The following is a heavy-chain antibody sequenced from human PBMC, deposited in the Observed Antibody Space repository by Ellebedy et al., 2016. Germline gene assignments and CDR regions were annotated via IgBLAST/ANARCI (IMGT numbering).Heavy chain of an antibody. CDR3: AGSSDWYPSADY. J-gene: IGHJ4*02. CDR2: MAYDGSNK. D-gene: IGHD6-13*01. CDR1: GFIFSSYS. V-gene: IGHV3-30-3*01. Sequence: GGSLRLXXAASGFIFSSYSMHWVRQAPGKGLEWVAVMAYDGSNKDYGESVKGRFTISRDDSKDTLYLQMNNLRAEDTALYYCAGSSDWYPSADYWGQGILVTVSS.